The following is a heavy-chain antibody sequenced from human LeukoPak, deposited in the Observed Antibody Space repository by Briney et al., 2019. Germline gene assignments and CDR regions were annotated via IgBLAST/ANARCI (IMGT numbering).Heavy chain of an antibody. V-gene: IGHV1-18*01. CDR2: ISAYNGNT. Sequence: ASVKVSCKASGYTFTSYGISWVRQAPGQGLEWMGWISAYNGNTKYAQKLQGRVTITTDTSTSTAYMELRSLRSDDAVVYYCAREPPHYYDSRDPGGEGTLVTVSP. D-gene: IGHD3-22*01. J-gene: IGHJ5*02. CDR1: GYTFTSYG. CDR3: AREPPHYYDSRDP.